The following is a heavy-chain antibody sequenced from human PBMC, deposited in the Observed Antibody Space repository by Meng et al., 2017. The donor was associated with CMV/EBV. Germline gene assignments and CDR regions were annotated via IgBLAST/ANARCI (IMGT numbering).Heavy chain of an antibody. CDR1: GFTFNKYS. D-gene: IGHD1-26*01. CDR3: ARDDELQYGIDV. V-gene: IGHV3-21*01. CDR2: ISSASRSSTTSSNFI. J-gene: IGHJ6*02. Sequence: GGSLRLSCAASGFTFNKYSFHWVRQAPGKGLEWVSFISSASRSSTTSSNFIHYGDSVKGRFTISRDNAKNSVYLQMNSLRVDDTAVYYCARDDELQYGIDVWGQGTTVTVSS.